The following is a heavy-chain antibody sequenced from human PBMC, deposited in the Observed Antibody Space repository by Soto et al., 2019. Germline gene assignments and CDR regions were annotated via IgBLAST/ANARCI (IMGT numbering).Heavy chain of an antibody. CDR3: TRGSSSWREWIDY. CDR2: ISAYNGNT. V-gene: IGHV1-18*01. J-gene: IGHJ4*02. D-gene: IGHD6-6*01. CDR1: GYTFTSYG. Sequence: GASVKVSCKASGYTFTSYGISWVRQAPGQGLEWMGWISAYNGNTNYAQELQGRVTMTTDTSTSTAYLQMNSLKTEDTAVYYCTRGSSSWREWIDYWGQGTLVTVSS.